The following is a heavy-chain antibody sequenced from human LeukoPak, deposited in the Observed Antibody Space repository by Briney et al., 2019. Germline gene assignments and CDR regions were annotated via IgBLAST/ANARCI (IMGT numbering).Heavy chain of an antibody. CDR3: ARGILRFDWTDADVRAFSHYSYMDV. J-gene: IGHJ6*03. CDR2: INHSGTT. V-gene: IGHV4-34*01. D-gene: IGHD3-3*01. Sequence: SETLSLTCAVHGESLSASDWNWIRQPPGKGLEWIGEINHSGTTNYNPSLKRRLTISIDTSKNQFSLNLPSVTAAATAVYYCARGILRFDWTDADVRAFSHYSYMDVWGKGTPVIVSS. CDR1: GESLSASD.